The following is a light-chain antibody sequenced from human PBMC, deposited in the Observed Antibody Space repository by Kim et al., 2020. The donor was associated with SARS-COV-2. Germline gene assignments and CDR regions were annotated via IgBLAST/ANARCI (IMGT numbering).Light chain of an antibody. CDR2: GAS. CDR1: QSGSSNY. Sequence: SPGERATLSGSARQSGSSNYLAWYQKKPGKAPRLLIYGASSRATGIPDRFSGSGSGTDFTLGINRLEPEDFAVYYCQQYGTSPETFGGGTKVDIK. CDR3: QQYGTSPET. J-gene: IGKJ4*01. V-gene: IGKV3-20*01.